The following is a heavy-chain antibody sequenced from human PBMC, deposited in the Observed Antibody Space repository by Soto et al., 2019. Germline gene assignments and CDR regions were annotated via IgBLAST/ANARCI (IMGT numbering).Heavy chain of an antibody. V-gene: IGHV3-7*01. Sequence: GGSLRLSCAASGFTFSSYWMSWVRQAPGKGLEWVANIKQDGSEKYYVDSVKGRFTISRDNAKNSLYLQMNSLRAEDTAVYYCARDPELNYDYIWGSYPDYWGQGTLVTVSS. J-gene: IGHJ4*02. CDR3: ARDPELNYDYIWGSYPDY. CDR1: GFTFSSYW. D-gene: IGHD3-16*02. CDR2: IKQDGSEK.